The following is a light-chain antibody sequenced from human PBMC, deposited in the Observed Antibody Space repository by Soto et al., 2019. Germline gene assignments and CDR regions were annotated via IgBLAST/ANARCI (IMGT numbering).Light chain of an antibody. CDR3: QQNDSSPSWT. Sequence: ENVLTQSPGTLSLSPGERATLSCRASQSVSSKYLAWYQQKPGQAPRLLIYGTSSRATGISDRFRGSGSGTDFTLTISRLEPEDFAVYYCQQNDSSPSWTFGQGTKVESK. CDR2: GTS. J-gene: IGKJ1*01. V-gene: IGKV3-20*01. CDR1: QSVSSKY.